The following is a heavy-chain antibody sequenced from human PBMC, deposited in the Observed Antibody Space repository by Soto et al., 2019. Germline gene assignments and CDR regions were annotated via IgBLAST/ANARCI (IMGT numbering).Heavy chain of an antibody. J-gene: IGHJ2*01. CDR3: ARGAWGGRALWYFDL. Sequence: QAQLVQSGAEVKKPGASVKVSCKASGYTFTSYGISWVRQAPGQGLEWMGWISAYNGNTNYAQNLQGRVTMTKDTSTSTAYMELRSLRSDATAVYYCARGAWGGRALWYFDLWGRGTLVTVSS. CDR1: GYTFTSYG. V-gene: IGHV1-18*01. CDR2: ISAYNGNT. D-gene: IGHD3-10*01.